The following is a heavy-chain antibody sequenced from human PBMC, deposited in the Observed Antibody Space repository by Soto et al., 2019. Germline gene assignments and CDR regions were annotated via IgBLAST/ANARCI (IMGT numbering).Heavy chain of an antibody. V-gene: IGHV3-23*01. Sequence: GGSLRLSCAASGFSFGSYALSWVRQAPGKGLEWVSTISGSDGKTFYADSVKGRFSISRDTSQSTLYLQMNSLRADDTAMYYCARWSYLDYWGEGTRVTV. J-gene: IGHJ4*02. D-gene: IGHD3-3*01. CDR2: ISGSDGKT. CDR1: GFSFGSYA. CDR3: ARWSYLDY.